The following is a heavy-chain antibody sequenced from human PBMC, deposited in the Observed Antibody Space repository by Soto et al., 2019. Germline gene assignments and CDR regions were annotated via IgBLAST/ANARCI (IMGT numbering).Heavy chain of an antibody. CDR3: VKDSRDSSGFDAFDI. D-gene: IGHD3-22*01. J-gene: IGHJ3*02. Sequence: GGSLRLSCSASGFTFSSYAMHWVRQAPGKGLEYVSAISSNGGSTYYADSVKGRFTISRDNSKNTLYLQMSSLRAEDTAVYYCVKDSRDSSGFDAFDIWGQGTMVTVSS. V-gene: IGHV3-64D*06. CDR2: ISSNGGST. CDR1: GFTFSSYA.